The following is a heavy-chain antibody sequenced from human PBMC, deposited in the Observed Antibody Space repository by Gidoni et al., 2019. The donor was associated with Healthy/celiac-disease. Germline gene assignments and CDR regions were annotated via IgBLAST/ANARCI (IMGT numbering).Heavy chain of an antibody. Sequence: EVQLVESGGGLVQPGGSLRLSCAASGFTFSSYSMNWVRQAPGKGLECVSYISSSSSTIYYADSVKGRFTISRDNAKNSLYLQMNSLRAEDTAVYYCARDPGFGDTSERMDVWGKGTTVTVSS. J-gene: IGHJ6*04. V-gene: IGHV3-48*01. CDR2: ISSSSSTI. CDR3: ARDPGFGDTSERMDV. CDR1: GFTFSSYS. D-gene: IGHD3-10*01.